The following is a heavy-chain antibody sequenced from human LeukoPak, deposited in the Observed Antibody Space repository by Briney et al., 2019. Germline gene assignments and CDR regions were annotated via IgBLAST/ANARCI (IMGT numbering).Heavy chain of an antibody. CDR2: INHSGST. D-gene: IGHD3-9*01. V-gene: IGHV4-34*01. Sequence: SETLTLTCAVYGGLFNDYYWIWLRQPPPKELDWIGEINHSGSTKYNHSLKSRVTISVDTYKNQLSLKLSSVTAADTAVYYCARGYYDVLTGFAYYFDYWGQGTPVTVS. J-gene: IGHJ4*02. CDR1: GGLFNDYY. CDR3: ARGYYDVLTGFAYYFDY.